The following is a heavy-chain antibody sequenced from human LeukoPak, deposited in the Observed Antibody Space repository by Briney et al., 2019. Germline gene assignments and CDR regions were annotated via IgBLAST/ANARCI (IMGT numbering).Heavy chain of an antibody. D-gene: IGHD6-6*01. J-gene: IGHJ4*02. CDR3: ARLSSIAARPY. CDR1: GGSFSGYY. CDR2: IYYSGST. V-gene: IGHV4-34*01. Sequence: PSETLSLTCAVYGGSFSGYYWSWIRQPPGKGLEWIGSIYYSGSTYYNPSLKSRVTISVDTSKNQFSLKLSSVTAADTAVYYCARLSSIAARPYWGQGTLVTVSS.